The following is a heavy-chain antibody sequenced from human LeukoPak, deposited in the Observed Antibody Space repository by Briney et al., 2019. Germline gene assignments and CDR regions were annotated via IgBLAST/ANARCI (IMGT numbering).Heavy chain of an antibody. D-gene: IGHD3-22*01. CDR2: ISTGSNHI. CDR3: ARRDSGGYCFDY. Sequence: GGSLRLSCAASGFIFSTYNMNWVRQAPGKGLEWVSSISTGSNHIFYADSVKGRFTISRENAKNSLYLQMNSPRAEDTAVYYCARRDSGGYCFDYWGQGTLVTVSS. V-gene: IGHV3-21*06. CDR1: GFIFSTYN. J-gene: IGHJ4*02.